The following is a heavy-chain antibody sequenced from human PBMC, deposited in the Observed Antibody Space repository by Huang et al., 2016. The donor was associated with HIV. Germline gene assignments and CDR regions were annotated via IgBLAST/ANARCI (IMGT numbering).Heavy chain of an antibody. Sequence: QVQLVQSGAEVKKPGASVKVSCKASGYNFLSYGFSWVRQAPGQGLEWMGWISAAKGYTNYAQKFQGRVTMTTDTSTSTAYMELRSLRSDDTAVYYCARDLGTTVVPDGMDVWGQGTTVTVSS. D-gene: IGHD4-17*01. CDR3: ARDLGTTVVPDGMDV. V-gene: IGHV1-18*04. CDR1: GYNFLSYG. CDR2: ISAAKGYT. J-gene: IGHJ6*02.